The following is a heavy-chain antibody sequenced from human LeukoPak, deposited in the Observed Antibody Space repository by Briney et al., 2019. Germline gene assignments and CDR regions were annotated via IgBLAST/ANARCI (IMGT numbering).Heavy chain of an antibody. D-gene: IGHD6-19*01. Sequence: GGSLRLSCAASGFTVSSNYMSWVRQAPGKGLVWVSRINTDGSSTTYADSAKGRFTISRDNAKNTLCLQMNSLRAEDTAVFYCARGLAVAGSDGPDYWGQGTLVTVSS. CDR1: GFTVSSNY. CDR3: ARGLAVAGSDGPDY. J-gene: IGHJ4*02. CDR2: INTDGSST. V-gene: IGHV3-74*01.